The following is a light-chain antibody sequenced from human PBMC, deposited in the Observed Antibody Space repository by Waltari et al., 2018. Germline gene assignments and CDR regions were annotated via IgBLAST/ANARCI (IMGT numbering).Light chain of an antibody. J-gene: IGKJ5*01. CDR3: QQRSNWPIT. CDR2: DAS. Sequence: EIVLTQSPATLSLSPGERATLSCRASQSIRNYLAWYNKKPGPAPRILIYDASNKATGIPARFSDSGSGTDFTLSISSLEPEDFAVYYCQQRSNWPITFGQGTRLEIK. CDR1: QSIRNY. V-gene: IGKV3-11*01.